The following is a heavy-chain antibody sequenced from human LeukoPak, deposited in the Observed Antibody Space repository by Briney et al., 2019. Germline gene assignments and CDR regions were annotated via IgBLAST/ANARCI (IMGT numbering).Heavy chain of an antibody. Sequence: PGGSLRLSCAASGFTFSDYYMSWIRQAPGKGLEWVSYISSSGSTIYYADSVKGRFTISRDNAKNSLYLQMNSLRAGDTAVYYCARVLSSGWYGYYYGMDVWGQGTTVTVSS. V-gene: IGHV3-11*01. CDR2: ISSSGSTI. D-gene: IGHD6-19*01. CDR3: ARVLSSGWYGYYYGMDV. J-gene: IGHJ6*02. CDR1: GFTFSDYY.